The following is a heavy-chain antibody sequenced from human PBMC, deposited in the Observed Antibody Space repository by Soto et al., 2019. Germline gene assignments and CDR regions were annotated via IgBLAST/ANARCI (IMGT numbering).Heavy chain of an antibody. CDR2: IYYSGST. Sequence: SETLSLTCTVSGGSISSYYWSWIRQPPGKGLEWIGYIYYSGSTNYNPSLKSRVAISVDTSRNQFSLKLSSVTAADTAVYYCARVESKWDVGYFLHWGQGTLVTVSS. CDR3: ARVESKWDVGYFLH. D-gene: IGHD1-26*01. J-gene: IGHJ1*01. CDR1: GGSISSYY. V-gene: IGHV4-59*01.